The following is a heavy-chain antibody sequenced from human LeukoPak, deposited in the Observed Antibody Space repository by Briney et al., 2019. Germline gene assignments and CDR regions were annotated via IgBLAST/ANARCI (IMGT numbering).Heavy chain of an antibody. J-gene: IGHJ4*02. CDR3: AKPIMTTVTTLGLYFDF. Sequence: PTGRSLRLSCAASGFTFSNYGMHWVRQAPGKGLEWVAVISYDGTKRYYADSVKGRFTISRDNSKNTLYLQMNSLRAEDTAVYYCAKPIMTTVTTLGLYFDFWGQGALVTVSS. V-gene: IGHV3-30*18. D-gene: IGHD4-17*01. CDR1: GFTFSNYG. CDR2: ISYDGTKR.